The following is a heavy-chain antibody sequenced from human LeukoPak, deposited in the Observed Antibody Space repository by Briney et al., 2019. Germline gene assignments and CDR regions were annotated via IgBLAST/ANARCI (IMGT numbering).Heavy chain of an antibody. Sequence: SETLSLTCTVSGGSISSYYWSWIRQPAGKGLEWIGRIYTRGSTNYNPSLKSRVTISVDTSKKQFSLKLSSVTAADTAFYYCARYIVSYPHDAFDIWGQGTMVPVSS. CDR1: GGSISSYY. D-gene: IGHD1-26*01. CDR2: IYTRGST. V-gene: IGHV4-4*07. CDR3: ARYIVSYPHDAFDI. J-gene: IGHJ3*02.